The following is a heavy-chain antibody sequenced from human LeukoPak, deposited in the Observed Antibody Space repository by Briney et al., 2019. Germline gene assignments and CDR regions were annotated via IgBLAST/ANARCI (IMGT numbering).Heavy chain of an antibody. CDR2: IYSSGRT. CDR3: ARHEDFWSGYFDY. CDR1: GGSVRCYY. J-gene: IGHJ4*02. D-gene: IGHD3-3*01. V-gene: IGHV4-4*07. Sequence: SETLCLTCTVSGGSVRCYYWNWTRRPAGKGLEWIGHIYSSGRTNYNPSLKSRVTMSVDTSKNQFSLKLTSVTAADTAVYYCARHEDFWSGYFDYWGQGSLVIVSS.